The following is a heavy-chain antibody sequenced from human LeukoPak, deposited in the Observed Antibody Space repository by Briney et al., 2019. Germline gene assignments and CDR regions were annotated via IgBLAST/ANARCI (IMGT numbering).Heavy chain of an antibody. CDR2: INPNSGGT. CDR1: GYTFTGCY. J-gene: IGHJ4*02. D-gene: IGHD3-22*01. V-gene: IGHV1-2*02. CDR3: ARASDSSGYSFIDY. Sequence: ASVKVSCKASGYTFTGCYMHWVRQAPGQGLEWMGWINPNSGGTNYAQKFQGRVTMTRDTSISTAYMELSRLRSDDTAVYYCARASDSSGYSFIDYWGQGTLVTVSS.